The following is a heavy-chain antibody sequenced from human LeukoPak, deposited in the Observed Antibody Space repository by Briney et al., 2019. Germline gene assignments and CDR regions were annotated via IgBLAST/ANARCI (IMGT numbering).Heavy chain of an antibody. CDR1: GFSLRTSEMC. V-gene: IGHV2-70*11. CDR3: ARTRSGSQVLDY. CDR2: IDWDDDK. Sequence: SGPTLLNPTPTLTLTCTFSGFSLRTSEMCVSWIRQPPGKALEWLARIDWDDDKYYSTSLKTRLTISKDTSKNQVVLTMTNMDPVDTATYYCARTRSGSQVLDYWGQGTLVTVSS. J-gene: IGHJ4*02. D-gene: IGHD1-26*01.